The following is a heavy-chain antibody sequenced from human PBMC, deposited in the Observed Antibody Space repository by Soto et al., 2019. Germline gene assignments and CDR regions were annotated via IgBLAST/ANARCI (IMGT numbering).Heavy chain of an antibody. Sequence: QGQLQESGPGLVRPSETLSLTCTVSGASITSYYWSWIRQSSGKGLEWIGYIHYSGSTNYNPSLESRVTMSIDTSESQFSLRLRSVTAADTAVYYCARLDYYYNLDVWGKGTAVTVSS. J-gene: IGHJ6*03. CDR3: ARLDYYYNLDV. CDR1: GASITSYY. CDR2: IHYSGST. V-gene: IGHV4-59*12.